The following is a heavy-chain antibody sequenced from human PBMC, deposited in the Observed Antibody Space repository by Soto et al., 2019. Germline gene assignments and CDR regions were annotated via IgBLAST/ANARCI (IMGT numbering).Heavy chain of an antibody. J-gene: IGHJ6*02. CDR2: INPSGGST. Sequence: ASVKVSCKASGYTFTSYYMHWVRQAPGQGLEWMGIINPSGGSTSYAQKFQGRVTMTRDTSTSTVYMELSSLRSEDTAVYYCARGQITMIVVVAADYGMDVWGQGTTVTLSS. D-gene: IGHD3-22*01. CDR3: ARGQITMIVVVAADYGMDV. V-gene: IGHV1-46*01. CDR1: GYTFTSYY.